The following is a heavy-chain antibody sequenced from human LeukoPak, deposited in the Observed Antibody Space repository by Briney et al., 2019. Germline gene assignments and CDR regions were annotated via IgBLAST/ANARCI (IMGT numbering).Heavy chain of an antibody. CDR1: GGSFSGYY. J-gene: IGHJ3*02. CDR3: ARGIQPPKYYGSGSDTFDI. V-gene: IGHV3-30*03. D-gene: IGHD3-10*01. CDR2: VSKDGNTK. Sequence: LSLTCAVYGGSFSGYYWSWIRQPPGKGLEWVAVVSKDGNTKYYADSVKGRFTISRDNSKNTVYLQMNSLRAEDTSVYYCARGIQPPKYYGSGSDTFDIWGQGTMVTVSS.